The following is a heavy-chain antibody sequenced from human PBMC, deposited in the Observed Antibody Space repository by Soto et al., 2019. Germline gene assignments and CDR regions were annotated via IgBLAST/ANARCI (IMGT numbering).Heavy chain of an antibody. CDR2: IFYTGIT. CDR3: ARVGAAGYYYDSSAYS. D-gene: IGHD3-22*01. V-gene: IGHV4-59*12. Sequence: SETLSLTCTVSGGSITSDYWSWIRQSPGKGLEWIAFIFYTGITNYNPSLRSRVTISVDTSKNQFSLRLTSVTAADTAVYYCARVGAAGYYYDSSAYSWGQGTLVTVSS. J-gene: IGHJ4*02. CDR1: GGSITSDY.